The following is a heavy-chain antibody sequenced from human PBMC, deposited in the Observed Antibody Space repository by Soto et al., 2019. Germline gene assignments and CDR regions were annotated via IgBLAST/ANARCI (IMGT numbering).Heavy chain of an antibody. CDR2: TYYSGST. CDR1: GGSISSGDYY. J-gene: IGHJ4*02. V-gene: IGHV4-30-4*01. Sequence: PSETLSLTCTVSGGSISSGDYYWSWIRQPPGKGLEWIGYTYYSGSTYYNPSLKSRVTISVDTSKNQFSLKLSSVTAADTAVYYCATTGTVAGKLGYWGQGTLVTVSS. D-gene: IGHD6-19*01. CDR3: ATTGTVAGKLGY.